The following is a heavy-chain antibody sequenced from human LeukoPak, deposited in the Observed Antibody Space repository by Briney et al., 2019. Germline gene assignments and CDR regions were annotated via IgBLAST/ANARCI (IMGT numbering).Heavy chain of an antibody. CDR3: AREGDNTAMDY. CDR1: GGSFSGYY. CDR2: INHSGST. D-gene: IGHD5-18*01. J-gene: IGHJ4*02. Sequence: SETLSLTCAVYGGSFSGYYWSWIRQPPGKGLEWIGEINHSGSTNYNPSLKSRVTISVDRSKNQFSLKLSSVTAADTAVYYCAREGDNTAMDYWGQGTLVTVSS. V-gene: IGHV4-34*01.